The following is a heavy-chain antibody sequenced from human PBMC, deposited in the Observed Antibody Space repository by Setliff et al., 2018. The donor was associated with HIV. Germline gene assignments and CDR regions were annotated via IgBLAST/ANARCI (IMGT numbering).Heavy chain of an antibody. V-gene: IGHV4-4*02. Sequence: KPSETLSLTCAVSGGSISSSNWWSWVRQPPGKGLEWIGEIYHSGSTNYNPSLKSRVTISVDKSKNQFSLKLSSVTAADTAVYYCASLTRGYSGYDSARAFDYWGQGTLGTVSS. D-gene: IGHD5-12*01. CDR2: IYHSGST. J-gene: IGHJ4*02. CDR1: GGSISSSNW. CDR3: ASLTRGYSGYDSARAFDY.